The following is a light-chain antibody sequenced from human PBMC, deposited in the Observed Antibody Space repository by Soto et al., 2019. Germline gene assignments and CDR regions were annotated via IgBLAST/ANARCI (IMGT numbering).Light chain of an antibody. CDR1: QSISSS. Sequence: DIQMTQSPSTLSASVGDRVSIACRASQSISSSLAWYQQKPGKAPKLLIYDASSLESGVPSRFSGSGSGTEFTPSINSLQPQDFATYYCQQYHRYSWTFGQGTKVEIK. V-gene: IGKV1-5*01. CDR2: DAS. CDR3: QQYHRYSWT. J-gene: IGKJ1*01.